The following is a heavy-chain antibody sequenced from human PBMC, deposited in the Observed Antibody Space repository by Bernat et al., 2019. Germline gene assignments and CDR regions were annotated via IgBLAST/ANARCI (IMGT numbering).Heavy chain of an antibody. J-gene: IGHJ4*02. V-gene: IGHV3-23*01. CDR3: AHDREYCSGGSCYTHYHYFDY. CDR1: VFTFSSYA. Sequence: EVQLLESGGGLVQPGGSLTFPCAASVFTFSSYAVSWVRQAPGKGPEWVSAITGSGGSTFYADSVKGRFTISTDNSKNTLYLQLNSLRAEDTAVYYCAHDREYCSGGSCYTHYHYFDYWGQGTLVTVSS. D-gene: IGHD2-15*01. CDR2: ITGSGGST.